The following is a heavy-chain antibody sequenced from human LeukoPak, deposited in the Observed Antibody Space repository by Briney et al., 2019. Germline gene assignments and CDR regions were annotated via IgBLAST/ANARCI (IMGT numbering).Heavy chain of an antibody. CDR1: GFTFSSYA. D-gene: IGHD3-22*01. J-gene: IGHJ6*02. V-gene: IGHV3-30-3*01. CDR2: ISYDGSNK. Sequence: GRSLRLSCAASGFTFSSYAMHWVRQAPGKGLEWVAVISYDGSNKYYADSVKGRFTISRDNSKNTLYLQMNSLRAEDTAVYYCARGAGSSGYYGMDVWGQGTTVTVSS. CDR3: ARGAGSSGYYGMDV.